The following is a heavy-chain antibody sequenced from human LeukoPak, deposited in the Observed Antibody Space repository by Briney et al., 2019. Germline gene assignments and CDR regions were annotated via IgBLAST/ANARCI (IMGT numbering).Heavy chain of an antibody. Sequence: ASVTVSCKASGYTFTDYYMHWVRQAHGQGFEWMGWINPNDGDTYYAQKFQDRVTMTRDTSISTAHMEVSRRRSDDTAVYYCARANFLYCSSTSCLFDYWGQGTLVTVSS. V-gene: IGHV1-2*02. CDR2: INPNDGDT. CDR1: GYTFTDYY. J-gene: IGHJ4*02. D-gene: IGHD2-2*01. CDR3: ARANFLYCSSTSCLFDY.